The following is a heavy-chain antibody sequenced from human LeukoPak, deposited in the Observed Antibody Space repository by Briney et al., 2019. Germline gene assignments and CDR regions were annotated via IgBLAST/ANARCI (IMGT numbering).Heavy chain of an antibody. CDR1: GYTFTGYY. D-gene: IGHD4-23*01. CDR2: INPNSGGT. CDR3: ARGGLGNSNWFDP. V-gene: IGHV1-2*06. Sequence: ASVKVSCKASGYTFTGYYMHWVRQAPGQGLEWMGRINPNSGGTNYAQEFQGRVTMTRDTSISTAYVELSRLKSDDTAVYFCARGGLGNSNWFDPWGQGTLVTVSS. J-gene: IGHJ5*02.